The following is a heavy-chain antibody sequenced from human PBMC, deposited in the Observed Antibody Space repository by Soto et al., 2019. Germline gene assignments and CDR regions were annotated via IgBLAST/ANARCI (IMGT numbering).Heavy chain of an antibody. Sequence: SESLSLTCVVSGYSISTYHWWGWVRQTPGKGREWIAYTSYRGSTHYNPALSSRAAVSVDTSANQFSLDLSSATAADTAVYYCSRHLGYGDSYVVVGTFDPWGQGTLFTVSS. CDR1: GYSISTYHW. CDR3: SRHLGYGDSYVVVGTFDP. CDR2: TSYRGST. V-gene: IGHV4-28*01. D-gene: IGHD4-17*01. J-gene: IGHJ5*02.